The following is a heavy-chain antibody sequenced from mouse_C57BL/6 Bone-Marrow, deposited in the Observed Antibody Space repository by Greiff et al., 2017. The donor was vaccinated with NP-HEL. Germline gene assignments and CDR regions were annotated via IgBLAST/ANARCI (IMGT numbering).Heavy chain of an antibody. CDR3: ARLGLGRGFAY. CDR1: GFTFSSYG. V-gene: IGHV5-6*01. CDR2: INSGGSYT. J-gene: IGHJ3*01. Sequence: EVMLVESGGDLVKPGGSLKLSCAASGFTFSSYGMSWVRQTPDKRLEWVATINSGGSYTYYPDSVKGRFTISRDNAKNTLYLQMSSLKSEDTAMYYCARLGLGRGFAYWGQGTLVTVSA. D-gene: IGHD4-1*01.